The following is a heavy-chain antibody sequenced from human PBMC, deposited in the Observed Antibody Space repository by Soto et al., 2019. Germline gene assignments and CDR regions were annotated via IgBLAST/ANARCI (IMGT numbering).Heavy chain of an antibody. CDR3: ASERSAQYFDF. CDR1: GGTFSSHG. V-gene: IGHV1-69*06. J-gene: IGHJ4*02. D-gene: IGHD1-26*01. Sequence: QVQLVQSGTVVQRRGSSVKVSCQASGGTFSSHGMAWVRQAPGQGLEWMGGIIPTFGTATYAPKFQGRVTLTADKPTNTSYIEPSRLQSEDTAVYYCASERSAQYFDFWGQGPLITVSS. CDR2: IIPTFGTA.